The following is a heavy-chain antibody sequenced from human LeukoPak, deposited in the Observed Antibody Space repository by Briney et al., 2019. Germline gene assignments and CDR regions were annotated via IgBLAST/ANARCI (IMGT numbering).Heavy chain of an antibody. CDR3: ASHYGSGSFDYYYYYMDV. CDR1: GFTFSSYA. V-gene: IGHV3-30*04. D-gene: IGHD3-10*01. CDR2: ISYDGSNK. Sequence: PGGPLRLSCAASGFTFSSYAMHWVRQAPGKGLEWVADISYDGSNKYYADSVKGRFTISRDNSKNTLYLQMNSLRADDTAVYYCASHYGSGSFDYYYYYMDVWGKGTTVTVSS. J-gene: IGHJ6*03.